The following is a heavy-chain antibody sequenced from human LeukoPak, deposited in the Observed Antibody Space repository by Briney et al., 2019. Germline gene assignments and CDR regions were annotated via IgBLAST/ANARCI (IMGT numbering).Heavy chain of an antibody. Sequence: KPSETLSLTCTVSIGSISSVNYYWSWIRQPAGKGLEWIGRIYTSGSTNYNPSLKSRVTISVDTSKNQFSLQLTSVTAADTAVYYCARDDFWSGYQDYWGQGALVTVSS. CDR1: IGSISSVNYY. CDR2: IYTSGST. J-gene: IGHJ4*02. V-gene: IGHV4-61*02. CDR3: ARDDFWSGYQDY. D-gene: IGHD3-3*01.